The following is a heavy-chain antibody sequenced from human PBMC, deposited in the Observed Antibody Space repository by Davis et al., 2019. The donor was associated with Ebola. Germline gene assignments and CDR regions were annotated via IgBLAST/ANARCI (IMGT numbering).Heavy chain of an antibody. CDR2: IRSKANSYAT. J-gene: IGHJ5*02. V-gene: IGHV3-73*01. Sequence: GGSLRLSCAASGFTFSGSAMHWVRQASGKGLEWVGRIRSKANSYATAYAASLKGRFTISRDDSKNTLYLQMNSLKTEDTAVYYCYCTNGVCSLGLFDPWGQGTLVTVSS. CDR3: YCTNGVCSLGLFDP. CDR1: GFTFSGSA. D-gene: IGHD2-8*01.